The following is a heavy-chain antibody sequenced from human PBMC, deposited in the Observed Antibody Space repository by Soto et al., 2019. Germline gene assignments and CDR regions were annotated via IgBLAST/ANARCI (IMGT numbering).Heavy chain of an antibody. V-gene: IGHV1-69*01. CDR3: APARH. Sequence: AVKVSCKASGSTFNNYAFSWVRQAPGQGLEWMGGMIPIFRTPTYAQRFQGRVTLTADASTSPASMELSSLRSEDTAGYYCAPARHRGQGSPVTVSS. D-gene: IGHD2-2*01. CDR2: MIPIFRTP. CDR1: GSTFNNYA. J-gene: IGHJ4*02.